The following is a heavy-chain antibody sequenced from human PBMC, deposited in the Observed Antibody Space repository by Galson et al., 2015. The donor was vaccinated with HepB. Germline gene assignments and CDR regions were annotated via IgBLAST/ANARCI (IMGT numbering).Heavy chain of an antibody. CDR1: GFTFSNAW. V-gene: IGHV3-15*01. Sequence: SLRLSCAASGFTFSNAWMNWVRQAPGKGLQWVGRIKSKTDGGTTDYAAPVKGRFTISRDDSKNTLYLQMNSLKTEDTAVYYCTTDENYYDSSGYYYIDHWGQGILVTVSS. CDR3: TTDENYYDSSGYYYIDH. CDR2: IKSKTDGGTT. D-gene: IGHD3-22*01. J-gene: IGHJ4*02.